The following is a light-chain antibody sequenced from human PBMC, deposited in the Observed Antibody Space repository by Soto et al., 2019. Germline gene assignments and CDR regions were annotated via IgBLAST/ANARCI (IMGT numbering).Light chain of an antibody. CDR2: RNN. CDR3: ATWDDSLNGPV. CDR1: SSDVGGSKV. J-gene: IGLJ3*02. Sequence: QSALTQPASVSGSPGQSITISCTGPSSDVGGSKVVSWYQHHPGKAPKLIIYRNNRRPSEVPDRFSGSKSGTSASLAISGLQSDDEADYYCATWDDSLNGPVFGGGTKLTVL. V-gene: IGLV2-14*02.